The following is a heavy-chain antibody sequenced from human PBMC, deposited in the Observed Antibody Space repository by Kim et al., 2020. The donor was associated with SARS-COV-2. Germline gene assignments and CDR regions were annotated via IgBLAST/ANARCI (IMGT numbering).Heavy chain of an antibody. CDR1: GFTFGDHA. CDR2: IRSKTYGGTS. Sequence: GGSLRLSCTASGFTFGDHAVNWVRQAPGKGLEWVGFIRSKTYGGTSDYAASVKDRFTISRDDSKSIAYLQMDSLKAEDTAVYFCSGNIARSGPGRALGYWGQGTLVAVSS. V-gene: IGHV3-49*04. D-gene: IGHD6-13*01. J-gene: IGHJ4*02. CDR3: SGNIARSGPGRALGY.